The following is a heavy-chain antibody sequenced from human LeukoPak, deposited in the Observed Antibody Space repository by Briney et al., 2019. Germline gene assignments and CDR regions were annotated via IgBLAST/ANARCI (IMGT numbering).Heavy chain of an antibody. CDR1: GFTFSNYA. V-gene: IGHV3-23*01. J-gene: IGHJ4*02. D-gene: IGHD1-1*01. CDR2: LRGDGDT. Sequence: GGSLRLSCEASGFTFSNYAMSWVRQAPARGLEWVSSLRGDGDTFYADSVKGRFTLSRDDSRNTVYLHLNNLRVEDTAVYYCAKASWVSNAGAVLWGQGTLVTVYS. CDR3: AKASWVSNAGAVL.